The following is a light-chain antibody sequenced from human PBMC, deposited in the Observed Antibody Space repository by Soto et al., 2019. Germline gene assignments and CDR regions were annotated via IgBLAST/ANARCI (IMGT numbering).Light chain of an antibody. J-gene: IGKJ1*01. CDR3: QQYSDSPQT. CDR2: GAA. CDR1: ESVDSNY. Sequence: EIVLTQSPGTLSLSPGERATLSCRATESVDSNYLAWYQQKPGQAPSLLIYGAASRATGTPGRCSGSGSGTYFILTISRLDPEDSAVYYCQQYSDSPQTFGQGTKVEIK. V-gene: IGKV3-20*01.